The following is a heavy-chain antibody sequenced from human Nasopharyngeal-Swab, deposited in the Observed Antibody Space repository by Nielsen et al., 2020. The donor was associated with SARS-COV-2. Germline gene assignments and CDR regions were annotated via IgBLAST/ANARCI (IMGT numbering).Heavy chain of an antibody. CDR2: VNSNDGDT. Sequence: ASVKVSCKASGYTFRDFYIHWVRQAPGQGLGWMGRVNSNDGDTNYAQRFQGRVTMTTDTSTSTAHMELRSLRSDDTAVYYCARGKRLHPWGQGTLVTVSS. CDR3: ARGKRLHP. V-gene: IGHV1-2*06. J-gene: IGHJ5*02. CDR1: GYTFRDFY. D-gene: IGHD5-12*01.